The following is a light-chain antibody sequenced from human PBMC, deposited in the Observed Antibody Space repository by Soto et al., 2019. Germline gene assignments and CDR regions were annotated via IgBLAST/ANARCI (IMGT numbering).Light chain of an antibody. CDR1: SSDVGAYNY. V-gene: IGLV2-8*01. J-gene: IGLJ3*02. Sequence: QSALTQPPSASGSPGQSVTISCTGTSSDVGAYNYVSWYQQHAGKAPKLVIYEVTKRPSGVPDCFSGSKSANTASLTVSGLQAEDEADYYFSSFASSNTWVFGGGTKVTVL. CDR2: EVT. CDR3: SSFASSNTWV.